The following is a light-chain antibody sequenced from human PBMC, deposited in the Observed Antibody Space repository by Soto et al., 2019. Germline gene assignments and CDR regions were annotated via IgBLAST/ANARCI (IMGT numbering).Light chain of an antibody. CDR2: AAS. CDR3: QKHNGAPFT. J-gene: IGKJ2*01. CDR1: QGIYNY. Sequence: DIQMTQSPSSLSASVGDRVTITCRASQGIYNYLAWYQQKPGKVPKLLIFAASILHTGVPSWFSGSGSGTDFTLTISSLQPEDAATYYCQKHNGAPFTFGQGTKLEIK. V-gene: IGKV1-27*01.